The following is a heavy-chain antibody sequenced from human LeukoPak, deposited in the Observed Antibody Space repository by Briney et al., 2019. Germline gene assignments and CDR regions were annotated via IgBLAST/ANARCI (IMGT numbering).Heavy chain of an antibody. Sequence: GASVKVSCKASGYTFTSYDINWVRQATGQGLEWMGWMNPNSGNTGYAQKFQGRVTMTRNTSISTAYMELSSLRSEDTAVYYCARVSLGYCSGGGSYSDWFDPWGQGTLVTVSS. V-gene: IGHV1-8*01. CDR2: MNPNSGNT. D-gene: IGHD2-15*01. J-gene: IGHJ5*02. CDR3: ARVSLGYCSGGGSYSDWFDP. CDR1: GYTFTSYD.